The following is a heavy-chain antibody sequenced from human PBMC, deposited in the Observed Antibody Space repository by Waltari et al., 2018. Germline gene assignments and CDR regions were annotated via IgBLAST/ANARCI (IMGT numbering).Heavy chain of an antibody. D-gene: IGHD3-22*01. J-gene: IGHJ4*02. CDR3: ARDGHYYDSSGYYY. CDR1: GYSISSGYY. Sequence: QVQLQESGPGLVKPSETLSLTCTVSGYSISSGYYWGWIRQPPGKGLEWIGSIYHRGSTYYNPSLKSRVTISVDTSKNQFSLKLSSVTAADTAVYYCARDGHYYDSSGYYYWGQGTLVTVSS. CDR2: IYHRGST. V-gene: IGHV4-38-2*02.